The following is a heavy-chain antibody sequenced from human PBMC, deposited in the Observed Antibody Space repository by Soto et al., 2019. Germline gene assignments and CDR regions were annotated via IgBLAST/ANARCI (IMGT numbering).Heavy chain of an antibody. Sequence: SETLSLTCTVSGDSISSGGYYWTWIRQLPGRGLEWIGYTYYSGSAHINPSLRSRVDILVDRSKNQFSLRLNSVTAADTAVYYCARDALSRDSIWGQGTLVTVS. CDR3: ARDALSRDSI. CDR2: TYYSGSA. J-gene: IGHJ4*02. D-gene: IGHD3-22*01. CDR1: GDSISSGGYY. V-gene: IGHV4-31*03.